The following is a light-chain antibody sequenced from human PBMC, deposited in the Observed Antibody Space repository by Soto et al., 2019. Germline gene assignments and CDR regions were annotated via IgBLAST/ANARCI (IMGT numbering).Light chain of an antibody. J-gene: IGKJ3*01. CDR1: QGISNF. CDR3: QEYNSAPFT. V-gene: IGKV1-27*01. Sequence: DTQMTQSPSSLSASVGDRVTITCRASQGISNFLAWYQQKPGKVPKLLIYAASTLQSGFPSRFSGSGSGTDFTITISSLQPEDVATYYCQEYNSAPFTFGPGTKVDIK. CDR2: AAS.